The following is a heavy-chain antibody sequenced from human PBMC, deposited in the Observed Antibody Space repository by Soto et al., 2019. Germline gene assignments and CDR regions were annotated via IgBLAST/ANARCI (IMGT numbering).Heavy chain of an antibody. J-gene: IGHJ5*02. CDR1: GGSISSSSYY. CDR3: ARGGITMVRGVIPNWFDP. CDR2: IYYSGST. V-gene: IGHV4-39*01. Sequence: SETLSLTCTVPGGSISSSSYYWGWIRQPPGKGLEWIGSIYYSGSTYYNPSLKSRVTISVDTSKNQFSLKLSSVTAADTAVYYCARGGITMVRGVIPNWFDPWGQGTLVTVSS. D-gene: IGHD3-10*01.